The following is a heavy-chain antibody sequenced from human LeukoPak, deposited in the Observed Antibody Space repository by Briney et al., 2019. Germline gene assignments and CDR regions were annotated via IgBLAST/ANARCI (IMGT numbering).Heavy chain of an antibody. CDR2: IYYSGST. D-gene: IGHD2-2*01. J-gene: IGHJ4*02. V-gene: IGHV4-31*03. CDR1: GGSISSGFYF. Sequence: SETLSLTCTVSGGSISSGFYFWSWIRPHPGKGLEWSGHIYYSGSTYYNPSLKSRVTISVDTSKIQLSLKLSSVSAAETAVYYCARDGPYAPRAFDSWGQGTLVTVSS. CDR3: ARDGPYAPRAFDS.